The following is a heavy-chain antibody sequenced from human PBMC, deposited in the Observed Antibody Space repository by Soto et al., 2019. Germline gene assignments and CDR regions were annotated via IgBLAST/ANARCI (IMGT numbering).Heavy chain of an antibody. Sequence: LRLSCAASGFTFSDYVMNWVRQAPGKGLEWVSSISDDGATTYYADSVKGRFTISRDNSNKMLYLQMNSLRADDTAMYFCAKDPTRSPVFYYYGVDVWGQGAPVTVSS. CDR2: ISDDGATT. CDR3: AKDPTRSPVFYYYGVDV. J-gene: IGHJ6*02. V-gene: IGHV3-23*01. CDR1: GFTFSDYV.